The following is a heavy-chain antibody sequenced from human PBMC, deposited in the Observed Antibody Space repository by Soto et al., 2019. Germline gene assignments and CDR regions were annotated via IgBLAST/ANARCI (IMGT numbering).Heavy chain of an antibody. CDR3: ARGWFGVDC. J-gene: IGHJ4*02. CDR2: ISAYNGNT. D-gene: IGHD3-16*01. V-gene: IGHV1-18*01. Sequence: QVQLVQSGAEVKKPGASVKVSCKASGYTFTSYGISWVRQAPGQGLEGMGWISAYNGNTTYAQKLKGRVTLTTDTSSTAAYTALRRLRSDATAGYGCARGWFGVDCWGQRPLVTVSS. CDR1: GYTFTSYG.